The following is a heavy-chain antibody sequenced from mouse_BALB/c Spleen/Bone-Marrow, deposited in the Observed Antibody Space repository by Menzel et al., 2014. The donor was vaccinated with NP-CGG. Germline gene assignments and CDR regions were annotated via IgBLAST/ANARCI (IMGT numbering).Heavy chain of an antibody. CDR1: GFSFNSYG. Sequence: EVQLVESGGGLVKSGRSLKLSCAASGFSFNSYGMSWVRQTPEKRLEWVATISGGGSYTFYPDRVKGRFTISRDNAKNNLYLQLSSLRSEDTALYYCARHAYYDQTEFSFFYWGQGTLVTVSA. J-gene: IGHJ3*01. CDR3: ARHAYYDQTEFSFFY. D-gene: IGHD2-4*01. V-gene: IGHV5-9-2*01. CDR2: ISGGGSYT.